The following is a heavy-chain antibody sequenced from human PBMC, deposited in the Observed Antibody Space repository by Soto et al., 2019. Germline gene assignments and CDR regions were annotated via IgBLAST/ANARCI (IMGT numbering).Heavy chain of an antibody. CDR1: GFTFSSYG. CDR2: IWYDGSNK. CDR3: ARDLRPDYGGILFDY. D-gene: IGHD4-17*01. V-gene: IGHV3-33*01. Sequence: GGSLRLSCAASGFTFSSYGMHWVRQAPGKGLEWVAVIWYDGSNKYYADSVKGRFTISRDNSKNTLYLQMNSLRAEDTAVYYCARDLRPDYGGILFDYWGQGTLVTVSS. J-gene: IGHJ4*02.